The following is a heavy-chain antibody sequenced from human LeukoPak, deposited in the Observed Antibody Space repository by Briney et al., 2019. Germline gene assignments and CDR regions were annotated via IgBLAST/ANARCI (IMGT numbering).Heavy chain of an antibody. CDR1: GYTFTDYN. D-gene: IGHD6-19*01. J-gene: IGHJ6*03. Sequence: GASVKVSCKTSGYTFTDYNLHWVRQAPGQRLEWMGWINPNSGGTNYAQKFQGRVTMTRDTSISTAYMELSRLRSDDTAVYYCARDSIAVAAPYYYYYMDVWGKGTTVTVSS. CDR3: ARDSIAVAAPYYYYYMDV. CDR2: INPNSGGT. V-gene: IGHV1-2*02.